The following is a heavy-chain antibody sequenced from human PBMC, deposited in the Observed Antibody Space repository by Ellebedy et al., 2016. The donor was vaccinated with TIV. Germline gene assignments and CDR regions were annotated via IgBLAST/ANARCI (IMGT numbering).Heavy chain of an antibody. CDR2: MKEDGVDK. D-gene: IGHD3-22*01. Sequence: GGSLRLXCAASGFAFSTFSMSWVRQAPGKGLEWVAKMKEDGVDKWYVDSVKGRFTISRDNAKNSLYLQMNSLRAEDTALYYCAKGRQTYYYDSSGYPYFDYWGQGTLVTVSS. CDR1: GFAFSTFS. CDR3: AKGRQTYYYDSSGYPYFDY. J-gene: IGHJ4*02. V-gene: IGHV3-7*03.